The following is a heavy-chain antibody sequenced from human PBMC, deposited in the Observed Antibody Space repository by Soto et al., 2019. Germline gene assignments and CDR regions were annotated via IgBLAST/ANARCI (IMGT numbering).Heavy chain of an antibody. J-gene: IGHJ4*02. Sequence: QVTLKESGPVLVKPTETLTLTCTVSGFSLSKARMGVSWIRQPPGKALEWLAHIFSNDEKSYSTSLKSRLTISKDPSKSQVVLTMTNMDPVDTATYYCARIVRVSSSWYVDYWGQGTLVTVSS. CDR2: IFSNDEK. V-gene: IGHV2-26*01. D-gene: IGHD6-13*01. CDR1: GFSLSKARMG. CDR3: ARIVRVSSSWYVDY.